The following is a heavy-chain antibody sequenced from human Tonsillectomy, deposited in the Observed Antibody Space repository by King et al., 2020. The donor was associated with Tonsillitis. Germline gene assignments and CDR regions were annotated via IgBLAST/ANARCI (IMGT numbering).Heavy chain of an antibody. V-gene: IGHV1-2*02. CDR1: GYTFSDYY. CDR3: ASDNVATVLPPGADPFEYYYMDV. CDR2: IGPSGGA. Sequence: VQLVESGAEVQQPGASVTVSCKASGYTFSDYYIHWVRQAPGQRLEWRGWIGPSGGAKYAQKFKGRVTMTRDTTISTAYMELSRLRSDDTAFYYCASDNVATVLPPGADPFEYYYMDVWGRGTTVTVS. J-gene: IGHJ6*03. D-gene: IGHD2-21*02.